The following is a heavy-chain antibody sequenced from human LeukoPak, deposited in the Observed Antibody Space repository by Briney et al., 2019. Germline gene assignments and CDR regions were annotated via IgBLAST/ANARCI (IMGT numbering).Heavy chain of an antibody. V-gene: IGHV3-43D*03. CDR2: ISWDGGST. Sequence: GGSLRLSCAASGFTFDDYAMHWVRQAPGKGLEWVSLISWDGGSTYYADSVKGRFTISRDNSKNSLYLQMNSLRAEDTALYYCAKDGMGSGYPTPQDRWGIDYWGQGTLVTVSS. CDR3: AKDGMGSGYPTPQDRWGIDY. CDR1: GFTFDDYA. J-gene: IGHJ4*02. D-gene: IGHD3-22*01.